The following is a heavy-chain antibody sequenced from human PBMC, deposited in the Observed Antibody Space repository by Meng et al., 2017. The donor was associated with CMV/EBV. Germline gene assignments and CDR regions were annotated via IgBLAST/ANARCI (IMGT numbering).Heavy chain of an antibody. CDR1: GFTFSSYA. CDR2: ISYDGSNK. J-gene: IGHJ3*01. Sequence: GESLKISCAAFGFTFSSYAMHWVRQAPGKGLEWVAVISYDGSNKYYADSVKGRFTISRDNSKNTLYLQMNSLRAEDTAVYYCARDLCGYCSSAPIDPWGQGTMVTVSS. D-gene: IGHD2-2*03. CDR3: ARDLCGYCSSAPIDP. V-gene: IGHV3-30-3*01.